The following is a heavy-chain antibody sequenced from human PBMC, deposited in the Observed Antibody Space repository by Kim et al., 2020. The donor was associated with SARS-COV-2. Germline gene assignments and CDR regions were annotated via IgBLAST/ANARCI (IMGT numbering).Heavy chain of an antibody. V-gene: IGHV4-34*01. Sequence: SETLSLTCAVYGGSFSGYYWSWIRQPPGKGLEWIGEINHSGSTNYNPSLKSRVTISVDTSKNQFSLKLSSVTAADTAVYYCARGPRFTFGGVIVPPGAFDIWGQGTMVTVSS. D-gene: IGHD3-16*02. CDR3: ARGPRFTFGGVIVPPGAFDI. CDR2: INHSGST. J-gene: IGHJ3*02. CDR1: GGSFSGYY.